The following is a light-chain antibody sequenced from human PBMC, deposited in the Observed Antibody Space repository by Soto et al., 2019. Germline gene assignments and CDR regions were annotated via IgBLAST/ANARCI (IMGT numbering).Light chain of an antibody. CDR2: AAY. J-gene: IGKJ1*01. CDR1: QSISSY. V-gene: IGKV1-39*01. CDR3: QPSESTLRT. Sequence: DIQMTQSPSSLSASVGDRVTITCRASQSISSYLKWYQQKPGKAPKLLFNAAYSLQSGVPSRFSGSGSGTDFTLTISSLQPEDFATYYWQPSESTLRTFGQGTKVEIK.